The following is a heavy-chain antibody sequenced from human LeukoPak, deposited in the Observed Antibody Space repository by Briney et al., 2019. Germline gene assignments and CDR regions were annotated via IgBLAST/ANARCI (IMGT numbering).Heavy chain of an antibody. Sequence: PGGSLRLSCAASGFIFNHHAMHWVRQAPGKGLEWVAVIWSDKSNKFYAHSVRGRFTISREDSRKTVYLQMEKMTGEDTAIYYCAKVAQRGFDYSNSLEYWGQGALVTVAS. J-gene: IGHJ4*02. CDR2: IWSDKSNK. CDR3: AKVAQRGFDYSNSLEY. CDR1: GFIFNHHA. D-gene: IGHD4-11*01. V-gene: IGHV3-33*06.